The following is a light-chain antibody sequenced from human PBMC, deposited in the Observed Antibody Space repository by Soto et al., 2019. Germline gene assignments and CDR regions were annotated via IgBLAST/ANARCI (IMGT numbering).Light chain of an antibody. CDR3: AAWDDSLSGLV. CDR1: SSNIGSNP. V-gene: IGLV1-47*01. Sequence: QSVLTQPSSASGTPGQRVTISCSGSSSNIGSNPVYWYQQLPGTAPKLLIYRNDQRPSGVPDRVSGSKSGTSASLAISGLRSEDEADYYCAAWDDSLSGLVFGGGTKLTVL. CDR2: RND. J-gene: IGLJ2*01.